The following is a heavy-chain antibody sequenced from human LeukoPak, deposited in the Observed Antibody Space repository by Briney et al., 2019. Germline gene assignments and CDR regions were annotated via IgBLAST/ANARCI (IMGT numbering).Heavy chain of an antibody. Sequence: PGGSLRLSCAASGFTFDDYTMHWVRQAPGKGLEWVSLISWDGGSTYYADSVKGRFTISRDNSKNSLYLQMNSLRTEDTALYYCAKVGLLATIKGWYIDLWGRGTLVTVSS. CDR2: ISWDGGST. CDR3: AKVGLLATIKGWYIDL. V-gene: IGHV3-43*01. D-gene: IGHD5-24*01. CDR1: GFTFDDYT. J-gene: IGHJ2*01.